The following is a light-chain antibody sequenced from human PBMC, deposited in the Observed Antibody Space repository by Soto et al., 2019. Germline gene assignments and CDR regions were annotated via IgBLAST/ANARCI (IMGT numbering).Light chain of an antibody. V-gene: IGKV1-39*01. CDR2: ATS. CDR1: QSINSH. Sequence: DIQMTESPYTLSASVGDRVTITCRASQSINSHLNWYQQKPGKAPNLLIYATSTLQSGVPSRFRGSGSGTQFTLTISSLQAEDGATYWCEVRFMLLRRFGAG. J-gene: IGKJ3*01. CDR3: EVRFMLLRR.